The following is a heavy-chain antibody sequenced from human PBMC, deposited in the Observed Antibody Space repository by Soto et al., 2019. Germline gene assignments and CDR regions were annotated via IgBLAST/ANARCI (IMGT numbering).Heavy chain of an antibody. CDR2: ISYDGSNK. Sequence: VQLVESGGGVVQPGRSLRLSCAASGFTFSSYGMHWVRQAPGKGLEWVAVISYDGSNKYYADSVKGRFTISRDNSKNTLYLQMNSLRAEDTAVYYCAVAQALDYWGQGTLVTVSS. V-gene: IGHV3-30*03. CDR3: AVAQALDY. CDR1: GFTFSSYG. D-gene: IGHD5-12*01. J-gene: IGHJ4*02.